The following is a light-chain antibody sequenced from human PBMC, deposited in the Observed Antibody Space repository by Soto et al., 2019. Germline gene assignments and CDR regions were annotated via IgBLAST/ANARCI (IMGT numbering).Light chain of an antibody. CDR1: QSVTTS. Sequence: EIVLTQSPDTLSLSPGGRATLSCRASQSVTTSLAWYQQKPGQPPRLLISGASVRASGVPVRISGSGSGTDFTLTISRLEPEDFALSYCQQYGGSPITFGLGTRLEVK. V-gene: IGKV3-20*01. J-gene: IGKJ5*01. CDR2: GAS. CDR3: QQYGGSPIT.